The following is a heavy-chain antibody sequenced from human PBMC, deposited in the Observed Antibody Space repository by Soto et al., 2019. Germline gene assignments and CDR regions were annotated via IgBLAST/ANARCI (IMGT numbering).Heavy chain of an antibody. CDR2: MNPNSGNT. D-gene: IGHD3-16*01. CDR3: ARGFLRPYYYYYGMDV. V-gene: IGHV1-8*01. Sequence: QVQLVQSGAEVKKPGASVKVSCKASGYTFTSYDINWVRQATGQWLEWMGWMNPNSGNTGYAQKFQGRVTMTRNTSISTADMELSSLRSEDTALYYCARGFLRPYYYYYGMDVCGQGTTVTVSS. J-gene: IGHJ6*02. CDR1: GYTFTSYD.